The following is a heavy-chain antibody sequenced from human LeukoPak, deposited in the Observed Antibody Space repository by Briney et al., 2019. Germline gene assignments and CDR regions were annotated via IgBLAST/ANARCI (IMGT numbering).Heavy chain of an antibody. J-gene: IGHJ6*02. V-gene: IGHV1-58*02. Sequence: ASVKVSCKASGFTFTSSAMQWVRQARGQRLEWIGWIVVGSGNTNYAQKFQERVTITRDMSTSTAYMELSSLRSEDTAVYYCARVRQQLDGMDVWGQGTTVTVSS. CDR1: GFTFTSSA. CDR3: ARVRQQLDGMDV. D-gene: IGHD6-6*01. CDR2: IVVGSGNT.